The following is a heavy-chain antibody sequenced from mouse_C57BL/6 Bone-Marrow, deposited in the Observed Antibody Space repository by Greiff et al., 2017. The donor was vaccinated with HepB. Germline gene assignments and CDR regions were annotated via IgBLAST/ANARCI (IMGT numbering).Heavy chain of an antibody. CDR2: ISYDGSN. D-gene: IGHD2-12*01. J-gene: IGHJ3*01. CDR1: GYSITSGYY. CDR3: AREGYSRFAY. V-gene: IGHV3-6*01. Sequence: ESGPGLVKPSQSLSLTCSVTGYSITSGYYWNWIRQFPGNKLEWMGYISYDGSNNYNPSLKNRISITRDTSKNQFFLKLNSVTTEDTATYYCAREGYSRFAYWGQGTLVTVSA.